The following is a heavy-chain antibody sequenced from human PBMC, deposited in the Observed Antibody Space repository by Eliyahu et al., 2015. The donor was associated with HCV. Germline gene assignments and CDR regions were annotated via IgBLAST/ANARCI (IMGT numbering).Heavy chain of an antibody. CDR3: ATSGQLDY. V-gene: IGHV3-23*01. Sequence: EVQLLESGGGLVQPGGSLXLSCAASGFTFGNYAMSWVRQAPGKGPEWVSTISASGGSTYYADSVKGRFIISRDSSKNTLHLQMNSLTVEDTAVYYCATSGQLDYWGQGTLVTVSS. CDR2: ISASGGST. CDR1: GFTFGNYA. J-gene: IGHJ4*02. D-gene: IGHD3-10*01.